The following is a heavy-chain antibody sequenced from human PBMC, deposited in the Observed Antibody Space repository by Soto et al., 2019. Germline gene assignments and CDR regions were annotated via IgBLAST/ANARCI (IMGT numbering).Heavy chain of an antibody. Sequence: QVQLVESGGGLVKPGGSLRLSCAASGFTFSDYYMSWIRQAPGKGLEWVSYISSRSSTIFYADSVKGRFTISRDNVKNSLYLKMNSLRAEDTAVYYCASGTNGAFVVYWGQGILVTVSS. D-gene: IGHD2-8*01. CDR3: ASGTNGAFVVY. CDR2: ISSRSSTI. V-gene: IGHV3-11*01. J-gene: IGHJ4*02. CDR1: GFTFSDYY.